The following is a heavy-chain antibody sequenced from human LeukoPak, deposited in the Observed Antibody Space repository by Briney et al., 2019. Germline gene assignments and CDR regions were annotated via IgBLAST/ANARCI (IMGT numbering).Heavy chain of an antibody. CDR3: ARGACSSTSCWRGTYYYYMDV. CDR1: GVTFSSYW. CDR2: IKEDGSEK. J-gene: IGHJ6*03. V-gene: IGHV3-7*03. Sequence: GGSLRLSCTASGVTFSSYWMSWVRQAPGKGLEWVANIKEDGSEKYYVDSVKGRFTISRDNAKNSLYLQMNSLRAEDTAVYYCARGACSSTSCWRGTYYYYMDVWGKGTTVTVSS. D-gene: IGHD2-2*01.